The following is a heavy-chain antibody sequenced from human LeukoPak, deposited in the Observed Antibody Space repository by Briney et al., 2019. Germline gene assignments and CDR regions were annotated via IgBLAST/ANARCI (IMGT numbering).Heavy chain of an antibody. CDR1: GGSISSSSYY. J-gene: IGHJ4*02. Sequence: SETLSLTCTVSGGSISSSSYYWGWIRQPPGKGLEWIGSIYYSGSTYYNPSLKSRVTISVDTSKKQFSLRLSSVTAADTAVYYCARRGGGSSGNFDYWGQGTLVTVSS. D-gene: IGHD3-22*01. CDR2: IYYSGST. CDR3: ARRGGGSSGNFDY. V-gene: IGHV4-39*07.